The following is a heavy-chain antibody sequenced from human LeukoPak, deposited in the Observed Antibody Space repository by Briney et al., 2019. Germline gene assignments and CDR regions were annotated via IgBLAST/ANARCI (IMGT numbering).Heavy chain of an antibody. CDR2: ISAYHGNT. D-gene: IGHD3-22*01. CDR1: GYRFSSYG. Sequence: ASVHVSCKASGYRFSSYGISWVRQAPGQELAWMGWISAYHGNTNYAQQLQGRVTMTTATATSTAYMELRSMRSDDTAVYYCARTEYYYDSSGHTRSNSFDIWGQGTMVTVSS. CDR3: ARTEYYYDSSGHTRSNSFDI. J-gene: IGHJ3*02. V-gene: IGHV1-18*01.